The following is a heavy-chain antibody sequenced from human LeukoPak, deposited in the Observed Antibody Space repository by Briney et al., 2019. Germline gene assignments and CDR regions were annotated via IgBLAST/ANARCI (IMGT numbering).Heavy chain of an antibody. Sequence: SETLSLTCTVSGGSISSFYWSWIRQPPGKGLEWIGYIYYSGSTNYNPSLKSRVTISVDTSKNQFSLKLSSVTAADTAVYYCARSPEYLAVRPTEYFQHWGQGTLVTVSS. V-gene: IGHV4-59*01. D-gene: IGHD6-19*01. CDR3: ARSPEYLAVRPTEYFQH. CDR2: IYYSGST. CDR1: GGSISSFY. J-gene: IGHJ1*01.